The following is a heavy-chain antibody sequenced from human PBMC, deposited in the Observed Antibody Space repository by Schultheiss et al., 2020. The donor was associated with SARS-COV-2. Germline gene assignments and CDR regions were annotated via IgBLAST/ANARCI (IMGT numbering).Heavy chain of an antibody. V-gene: IGHV3-30*18. CDR2: MSYDGSEI. CDR1: GFTFSSYG. D-gene: IGHD4-17*01. J-gene: IGHJ6*02. CDR3: AKSHTVTTLGYYYYGMDV. Sequence: GGSLRLSCAASGFTFSSYGMHWVRQAPGRGLEWVALMSYDGSEIEYADSVKGRFTISRDNSKNTLYLQMNSLRAEDTAVYYCAKSHTVTTLGYYYYGMDVWGQGTTVTVSS.